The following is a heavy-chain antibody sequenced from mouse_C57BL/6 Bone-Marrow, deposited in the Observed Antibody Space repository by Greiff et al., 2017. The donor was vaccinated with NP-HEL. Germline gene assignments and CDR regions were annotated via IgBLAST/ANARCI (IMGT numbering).Heavy chain of an antibody. CDR2: IYPGDGDT. D-gene: IGHD1-1*01. CDR1: GYAFSSSW. CDR3: AGGMYYGRTTYWYFDV. J-gene: IGHJ1*03. Sequence: QVQLKESGPELVKPGASVKISCKASGYAFSSSWMNWVKQRPGKGLEWIGRIYPGDGDTTYNGKFKGKATLTADKSSSTAYMQLSSLTSEDSAVYFCAGGMYYGRTTYWYFDVWGTGTTGTVSS. V-gene: IGHV1-82*01.